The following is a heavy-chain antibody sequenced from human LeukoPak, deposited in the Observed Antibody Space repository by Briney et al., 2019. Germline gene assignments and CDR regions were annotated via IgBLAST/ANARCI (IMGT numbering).Heavy chain of an antibody. CDR3: AKELRFLEWFRDY. Sequence: GGSLRLSCAASGFTFSSYAMSRVRQAPGKGLEWVSAISGSGGSTYYADSVKGRFTISRDNSKNTLCLQMNSLRAEDTAVYYCAKELRFLEWFRDYWGQGTLVTVSS. CDR2: ISGSGGST. J-gene: IGHJ4*02. V-gene: IGHV3-23*01. D-gene: IGHD3-3*01. CDR1: GFTFSSYA.